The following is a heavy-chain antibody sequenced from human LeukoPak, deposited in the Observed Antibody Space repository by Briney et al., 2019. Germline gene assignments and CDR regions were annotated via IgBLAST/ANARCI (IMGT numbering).Heavy chain of an antibody. D-gene: IGHD3-22*01. CDR2: ISGSGGSR. CDR3: AKDENYYDSRIDY. Sequence: GGSLRLSCAASGFSFSSYAMSWVRQAPGKGLEWVSVISGSGGSRYYSDSVKGRFTISRDNSKNTLYLQMNSLRAEDTAVYYCAKDENYYDSRIDYWGQGTLVTVSS. CDR1: GFSFSSYA. J-gene: IGHJ4*02. V-gene: IGHV3-23*01.